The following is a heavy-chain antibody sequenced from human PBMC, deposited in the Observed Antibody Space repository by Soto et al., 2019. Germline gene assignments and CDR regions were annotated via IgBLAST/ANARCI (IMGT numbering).Heavy chain of an antibody. CDR2: IYYSGST. CDR1: GGSISSYY. V-gene: IGHV4-59*08. Sequence: SETLSLTCTVSGGSISSYYWSWIRQPPGKGLEWIGYIYYSGSTNYNPSLKSRVTISVDTSNKHLSLHLSSVTAADTAVYYCARQKVSRFYGEVDFFDYWGLGTLVTVSS. CDR3: ARQKVSRFYGEVDFFDY. J-gene: IGHJ4*02. D-gene: IGHD4-17*01.